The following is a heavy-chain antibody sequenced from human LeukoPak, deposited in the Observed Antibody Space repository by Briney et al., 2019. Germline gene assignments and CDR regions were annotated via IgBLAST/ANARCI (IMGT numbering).Heavy chain of an antibody. V-gene: IGHV3-33*01. CDR3: ARAGIDYYYYMDV. J-gene: IGHJ6*03. Sequence: GGSLRLSCVASGFTFSSYGMHWVRQAPGKGLEWVAVIWYDGSNKYYADSVKGRFTISRDNSKNTLYLQMNSLRAEDTAVCYCARAGIDYYYYMDVWGKGTTVTVSS. CDR2: IWYDGSNK. D-gene: IGHD1-26*01. CDR1: GFTFSSYG.